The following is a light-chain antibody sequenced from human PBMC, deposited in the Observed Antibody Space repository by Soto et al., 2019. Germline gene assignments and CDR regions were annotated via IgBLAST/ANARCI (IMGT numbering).Light chain of an antibody. CDR3: QQSNNWPWT. CDR2: DAS. Sequence: ETVITQSPATLSVSPGEGATLSCRASQSVSGKLAWHQQNPGPAPRLLIYDASTRATGIPARFSGSGSGTEFTLTISSLQSEDFAVYYCQQSNNWPWTFGQGTKVDI. J-gene: IGKJ1*01. CDR1: QSVSGK. V-gene: IGKV3-15*01.